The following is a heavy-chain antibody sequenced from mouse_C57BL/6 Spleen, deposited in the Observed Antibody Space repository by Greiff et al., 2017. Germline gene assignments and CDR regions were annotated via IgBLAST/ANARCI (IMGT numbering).Heavy chain of an antibody. D-gene: IGHD4-1*01. V-gene: IGHV1-26*01. CDR2: INPNNGGT. Sequence: VQLQQSGPELVKPGASVKISCKASGYTFTDYYMNWVKQSHGKSLEWIGDINPNNGGTSYNQKFKGKATLTVDKSSSTAYMELRSLTSEDSAVYYCARGGGTVYWYFDVWGTGTTVTVSS. J-gene: IGHJ1*03. CDR3: ARGGGTVYWYFDV. CDR1: GYTFTDYY.